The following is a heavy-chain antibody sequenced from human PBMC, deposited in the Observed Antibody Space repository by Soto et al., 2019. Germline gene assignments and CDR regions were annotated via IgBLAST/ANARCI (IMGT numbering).Heavy chain of an antibody. V-gene: IGHV4-30-4*01. CDR1: VGSISSGDYN. J-gene: IGHJ4*02. D-gene: IGHD4-17*01. Sequence: QVQLQESGPGLVKPSQTLSLTCTVSVGSISSGDYNWSWIRQPPGKGLEWIGYIYYSGYNYYNPSLKSRVTISVDTSKNQFSLKLNSVTAADTAVYYCARSGDYVPFDYWGQGALVTVSS. CDR3: ARSGDYVPFDY. CDR2: IYYSGYN.